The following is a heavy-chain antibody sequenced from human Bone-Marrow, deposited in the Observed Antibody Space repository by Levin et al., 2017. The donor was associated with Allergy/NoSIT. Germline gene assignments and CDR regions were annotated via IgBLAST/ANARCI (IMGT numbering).Heavy chain of an antibody. D-gene: IGHD2-2*01. J-gene: IGHJ4*02. CDR1: GFTFSSYW. Sequence: GASVKVSCAASGFTFSSYWMHWVRQAPGKGLVWVSRINPDASITDYADSVKGRFTISRDNAKKTLSLQINSLRVEDTAVYYCVTDMPLGYWGQGTLVNVSS. CDR2: INPDASIT. CDR3: VTDMPLGY. V-gene: IGHV3-74*01.